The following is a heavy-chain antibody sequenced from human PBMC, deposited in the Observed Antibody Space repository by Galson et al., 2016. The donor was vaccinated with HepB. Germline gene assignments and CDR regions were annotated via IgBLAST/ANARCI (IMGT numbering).Heavy chain of an antibody. J-gene: IGHJ4*02. Sequence: QSGAEVKKPGESLTISCKGSGYSFTDYWIVWVRHLPGQGLEWMGTIYPGDSTTRYSPSFQGQVTFPTDNSVNTAYVHWSSLRSPDTAIYYCARRGNWKFDYWGQGTLVTVSS. D-gene: IGHD1-20*01. CDR1: GYSFTDYW. V-gene: IGHV5-51*01. CDR2: IYPGDSTT. CDR3: ARRGNWKFDY.